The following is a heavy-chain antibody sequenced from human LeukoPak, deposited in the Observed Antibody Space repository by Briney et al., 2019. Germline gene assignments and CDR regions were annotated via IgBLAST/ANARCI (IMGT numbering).Heavy chain of an antibody. J-gene: IGHJ4*02. V-gene: IGHV3-33*01. CDR2: IWYDGSNK. D-gene: IGHD3-10*01. Sequence: GGSLRLSCAASGFTFSSYGMHWVRQAPGKGLEWVAVIWYDGSNKYYADSVKGRFTISRDNSKNTLYLQMNSLRAEDTAVYYCARDNRMVLGTIDYWGQGTLVTVSS. CDR3: ARDNRMVLGTIDY. CDR1: GFTFSSYG.